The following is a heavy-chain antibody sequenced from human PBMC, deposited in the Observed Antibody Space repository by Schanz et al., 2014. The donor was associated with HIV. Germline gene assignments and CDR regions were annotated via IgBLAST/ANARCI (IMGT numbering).Heavy chain of an antibody. Sequence: VQLVETGGGLIQPGGSLRLACAASGFTFGTYAMHWVRQAPGKGLEWVAVVSKDGSKKYYAASVKGRFTISRDNSRDTVHLQMNNLRAEDTAVYYCALHSFDYWGQGILVAVSS. CDR3: ALHSFDY. V-gene: IGHV3-30*04. CDR1: GFTFGTYA. CDR2: VSKDGSKK. J-gene: IGHJ4*02.